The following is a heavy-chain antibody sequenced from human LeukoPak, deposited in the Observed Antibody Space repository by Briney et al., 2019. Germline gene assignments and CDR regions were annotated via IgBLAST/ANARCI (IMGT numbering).Heavy chain of an antibody. Sequence: PGGSLRLSCAASGFSFSSYWMHWVRQPPGKGLVWVSRISTDGSSTAYADSVKGRFTISRDNAKNTLYLQMNSLRAEDTAVYYCARDGGGLAYWGQGTLVTVSS. CDR3: ARDGGGLAY. CDR2: ISTDGSST. J-gene: IGHJ4*02. CDR1: GFSFSSYW. D-gene: IGHD2-15*01. V-gene: IGHV3-74*01.